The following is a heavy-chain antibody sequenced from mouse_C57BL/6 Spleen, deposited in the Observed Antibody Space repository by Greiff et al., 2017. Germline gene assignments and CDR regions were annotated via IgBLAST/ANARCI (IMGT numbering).Heavy chain of an antibody. CDR3: TTVTSWFAY. CDR2: IDPEDGDT. J-gene: IGHJ3*01. Sequence: VQLQQSGAELVRPGASVKLSCTASGFTFKDYYMHWVKQRPEQGLEWIGRIDPEDGDTEYAPKFQGKATMTADTSSNTAYLQLSSLTSEDTAVYYCTTVTSWFAYWGQGTLVTVSA. D-gene: IGHD2-3*01. CDR1: GFTFKDYY. V-gene: IGHV14-1*01.